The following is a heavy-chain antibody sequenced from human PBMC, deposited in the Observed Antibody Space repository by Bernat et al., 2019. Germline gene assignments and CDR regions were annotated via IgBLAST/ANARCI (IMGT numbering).Heavy chain of an antibody. J-gene: IGHJ3*02. V-gene: IGHV4-59*01. Sequence: QVQLQESGPGLVKPSETLSPTCTVSGGSISSYYWSWIRQPPGKGLEWIGYIYYSGSTNYNPSLKSRVTISVDTSKNQFSLKLSSVTAADTAVYYCARVRTWGGDAFDIWGQGTMVTVSS. CDR2: IYYSGST. D-gene: IGHD3-16*01. CDR1: GGSISSYY. CDR3: ARVRTWGGDAFDI.